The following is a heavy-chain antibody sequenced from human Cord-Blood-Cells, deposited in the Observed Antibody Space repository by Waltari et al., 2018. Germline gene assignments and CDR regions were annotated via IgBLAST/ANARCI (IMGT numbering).Heavy chain of an antibody. CDR2: INHSGST. D-gene: IGHD3-10*01. Sequence: KPSETLSLTCAVYGGSFSGYYWSWIRQPPGKGLEWIGEINHSGSTNYNPPLKSRATISVDTSKNQFSLKLSSVTAADTAVYYCARGDYTMVQGSYYYYGMDVWGQGTTVTVSS. CDR1: GGSFSGYY. J-gene: IGHJ6*02. V-gene: IGHV4-34*01. CDR3: ARGDYTMVQGSYYYYGMDV.